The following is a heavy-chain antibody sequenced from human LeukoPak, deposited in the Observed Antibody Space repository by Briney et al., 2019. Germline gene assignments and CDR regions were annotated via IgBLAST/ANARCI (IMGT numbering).Heavy chain of an antibody. CDR1: GYTLTSYD. Sequence: ASVKVSCKASGYTLTSYDINWVRQATGQGLEWMGWTNPNSGNTGYAQKFQGRLTITRSTSISTAYMELSSLRSEDTAVYYCARVAGSNYWGQGTLVTVSS. J-gene: IGHJ4*02. D-gene: IGHD6-19*01. V-gene: IGHV1-8*01. CDR3: ARVAGSNY. CDR2: TNPNSGNT.